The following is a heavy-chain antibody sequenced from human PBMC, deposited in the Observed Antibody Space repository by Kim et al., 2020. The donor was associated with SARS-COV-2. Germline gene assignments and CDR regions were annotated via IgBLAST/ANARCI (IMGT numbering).Heavy chain of an antibody. V-gene: IGHV4-59*13. D-gene: IGHD4-17*01. CDR1: GGSISYYY. Sequence: SETLSLTCTVSGGSISYYYWSWIRQPPGKGLEWIGYIYYSGSTYYNPSLKSRVTISVDTSKNQFSLKLSSVTAADTAVYYCARGTTSPGKAFDIWGQGTMATVSS. J-gene: IGHJ3*02. CDR2: IYYSGST. CDR3: ARGTTSPGKAFDI.